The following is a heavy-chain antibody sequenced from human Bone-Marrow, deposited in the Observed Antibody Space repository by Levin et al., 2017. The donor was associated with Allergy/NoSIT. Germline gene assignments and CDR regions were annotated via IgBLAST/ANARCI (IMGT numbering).Heavy chain of an antibody. Sequence: PSETLSLTCAASGFSFSSYWIHWVRQVPGKGLVWVSRINSEATGTSYADSVKGRFSISRDNAKNTVYLQMNSLRAEDTAVYYCARVGRYDTNNYYRWWGAFDVWGRGTRVTVSS. D-gene: IGHD3-22*01. V-gene: IGHV3-74*01. CDR3: ARVGRYDTNNYYRWWGAFDV. J-gene: IGHJ3*01. CDR2: INSEATGT. CDR1: GFSFSSYW.